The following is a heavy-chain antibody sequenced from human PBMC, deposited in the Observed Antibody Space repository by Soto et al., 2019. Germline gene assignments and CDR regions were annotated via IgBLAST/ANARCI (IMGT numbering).Heavy chain of an antibody. J-gene: IGHJ4*02. D-gene: IGHD6-19*01. CDR1: GYTFTDYW. CDR2: IYAGDSDT. V-gene: IGHV5-51*01. CDR3: ARQHPLDSSAWYN. Sequence: GESLKISCKCSGYTFTDYWIGWVRQMPGKGLEYMETIYAGDSDTRYSPSFEGRVTMSVDKSISTAYLHWSSLKASDTAMYYCARQHPLDSSAWYNWGQGTLVTVSS.